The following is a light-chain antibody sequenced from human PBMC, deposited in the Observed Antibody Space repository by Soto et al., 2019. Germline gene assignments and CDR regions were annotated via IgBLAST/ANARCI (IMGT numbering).Light chain of an antibody. J-gene: IGKJ1*01. CDR1: QSITNY. V-gene: IGKV1-39*01. CDR3: QPSYDMPWT. Sequence: DIRMTQSPSSLSASVGDKVTITCRASQSITNYLTWFQQKPGKAPSLLIFAADNLQDGVPSRFSGSGSGRDFSLTISSLQPEDFATYYCQPSYDMPWTFGKGTKVDIK. CDR2: AAD.